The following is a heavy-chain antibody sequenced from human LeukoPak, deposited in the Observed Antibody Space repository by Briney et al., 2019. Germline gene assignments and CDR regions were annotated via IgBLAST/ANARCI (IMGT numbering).Heavy chain of an antibody. CDR1: GGSISSSSYY. J-gene: IGHJ4*02. CDR3: ARAEGYYDSSGYLSYFDY. V-gene: IGHV4-39*01. CDR2: IYYSGST. D-gene: IGHD3-22*01. Sequence: PSETLSLTCTVSGGSISSSSYYWGWIRQPPGKGLEWIGSIYYSGSTYYNPSLKSRVTISVDTSKNQFSLKLSSVTAADTAVYYCARAEGYYDSSGYLSYFDYWGQGTLVTVSS.